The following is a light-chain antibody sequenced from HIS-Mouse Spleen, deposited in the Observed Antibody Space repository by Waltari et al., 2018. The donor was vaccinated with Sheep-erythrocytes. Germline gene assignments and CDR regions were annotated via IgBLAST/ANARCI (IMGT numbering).Light chain of an antibody. CDR3: QAWDSSTEV. J-gene: IGLJ2*01. Sequence: SYELTQPPSVSVSPGQTASITCSGAKLGDKYACWYQQKPGHSPVLVIYQDSKRPSGIPERFSGSNSGNTATLTISGTQAMDEADYYCQAWDSSTEVFGGGTKLTVL. V-gene: IGLV3-1*01. CDR1: KLGDKY. CDR2: QDS.